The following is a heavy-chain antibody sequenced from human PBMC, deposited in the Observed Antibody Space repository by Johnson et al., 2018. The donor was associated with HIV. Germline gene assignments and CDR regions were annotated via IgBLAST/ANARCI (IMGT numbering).Heavy chain of an antibody. J-gene: IGHJ3*02. CDR2: ISWNSGSV. CDR3: AKSIDAAADDAFDI. V-gene: IGHV3-9*01. Sequence: VQLVESGGGVVQPGRSLKLSCAVSGFTFSSYAMHWVRQAPGKGLEWVSGISWNSGSVAYADSVKGRLTISRDNAKNSLFLHMHSLRAEDTALYYCAKSIDAAADDAFDIWGQGTMVTVSS. D-gene: IGHD6-13*01. CDR1: GFTFSSYA.